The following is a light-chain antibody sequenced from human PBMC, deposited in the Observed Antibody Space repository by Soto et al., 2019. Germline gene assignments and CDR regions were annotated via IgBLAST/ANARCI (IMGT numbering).Light chain of an antibody. CDR2: KAS. V-gene: IGKV1-5*03. J-gene: IGKJ1*01. CDR1: QNINNW. Sequence: DIQMTQSPSTLSASVGDRVTITCRASQNINNWLAWYQQKPGKAPKLLIYKASSLESGVPSRFSGSGSGTEFTFTISSLQPDDFATYYCQQYNSYWTFGQGTKVEIK. CDR3: QQYNSYWT.